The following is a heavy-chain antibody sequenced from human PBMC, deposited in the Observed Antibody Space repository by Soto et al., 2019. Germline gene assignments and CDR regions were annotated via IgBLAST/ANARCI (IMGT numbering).Heavy chain of an antibody. V-gene: IGHV1-18*01. D-gene: IGHD2-15*01. CDR1: GYTFTSYG. J-gene: IGHJ6*02. CDR3: ARGRYCSGGSCYSSVYYGMDV. Sequence: QVQLVQSGAEVKKPGASVKVSCKASGYTFTSYGISWVRQAPGQGLEWMGWISAYNGNTNYAQKLQGRVTMTTDTSTSTAYMELRSLRSDDTAVYYCARGRYCSGGSCYSSVYYGMDVWGQGTTVTVSS. CDR2: ISAYNGNT.